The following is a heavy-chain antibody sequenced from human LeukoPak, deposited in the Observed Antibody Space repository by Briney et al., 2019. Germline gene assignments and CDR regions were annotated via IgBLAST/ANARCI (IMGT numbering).Heavy chain of an antibody. D-gene: IGHD6-13*01. CDR1: GYTFTSYD. J-gene: IGHJ3*02. CDR3: ARMYSSSWTQYAFDI. Sequence: GVSVKVSCKASGYTFTSYDINWVRQATGQGLEWMGWMNPNSGNTGYAQKFQGRVTMTRNTSISTAYMELSSLRSEDTAVYYCARMYSSSWTQYAFDIWGQGTMVTVSS. V-gene: IGHV1-8*01. CDR2: MNPNSGNT.